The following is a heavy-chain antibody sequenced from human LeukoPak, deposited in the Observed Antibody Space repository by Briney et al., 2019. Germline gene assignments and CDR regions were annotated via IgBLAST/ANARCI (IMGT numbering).Heavy chain of an antibody. D-gene: IGHD4-23*01. V-gene: IGHV4-38-2*02. J-gene: IGHJ4*02. CDR2: IYHSGST. Sequence: NPSETLSLTCTVSGYSISSGYYWGWIRQPPGKGLEWIGCIYHSGSTYYNPSLKSRVTISVDTSKNQFSLKLSSVTAADTAVYYCATTMGLDYGDNSVDYWGQGTLVTVSS. CDR3: ATTMGLDYGDNSVDY. CDR1: GYSISSGYY.